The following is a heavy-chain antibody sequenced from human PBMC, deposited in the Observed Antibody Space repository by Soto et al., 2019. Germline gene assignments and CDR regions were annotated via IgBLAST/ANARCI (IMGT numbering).Heavy chain of an antibody. CDR3: AKEQYSSSSYYYYGMDV. V-gene: IGHV3-30*18. CDR2: ISYDGSNK. Sequence: GGSLRLSCAASGFTFSSYGMHWVRQAPGKGLEWVAVISYDGSNKYYADSVKGRFTISRENSKNTLYLQMNSLRAEDTAVYYCAKEQYSSSSYYYYGMDVWGQGTTVTVSS. D-gene: IGHD6-6*01. CDR1: GFTFSSYG. J-gene: IGHJ6*02.